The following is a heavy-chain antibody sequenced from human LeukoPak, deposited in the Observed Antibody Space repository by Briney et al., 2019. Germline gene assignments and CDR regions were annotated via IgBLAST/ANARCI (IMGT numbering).Heavy chain of an antibody. V-gene: IGHV4-4*07. D-gene: IGHD5-18*01. CDR1: GNSFGDYY. J-gene: IGHJ4*02. CDR2: IYTSGST. CDR3: ARRLHSYGFFVDY. Sequence: SETLSLTCTVSGNSFGDYYWSWIRQPAGKGLEWIGRIYTSGSTTYNPSLKSRVTMSVDTSKSQFSLNLMSVTAADTAVYYCARRLHSYGFFVDYWGQGTLVTVSS.